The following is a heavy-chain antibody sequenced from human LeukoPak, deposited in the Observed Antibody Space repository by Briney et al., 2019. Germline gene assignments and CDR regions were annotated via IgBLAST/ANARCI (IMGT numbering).Heavy chain of an antibody. CDR1: GFTFSSYT. CDR2: INSRSNYI. J-gene: IGHJ4*02. V-gene: IGHV3-21*01. CDR3: ARARDIVVVPAAQDY. D-gene: IGHD2-2*01. Sequence: PGGSLRLSCAASGFTFSSYTMNWVRQAPGKGLEWVSSINSRSNYIYYADSVKGRFTISRDNAKNSLYLQMNSLRAEDTAVYYCARARDIVVVPAAQDYWGQGTLVTVSS.